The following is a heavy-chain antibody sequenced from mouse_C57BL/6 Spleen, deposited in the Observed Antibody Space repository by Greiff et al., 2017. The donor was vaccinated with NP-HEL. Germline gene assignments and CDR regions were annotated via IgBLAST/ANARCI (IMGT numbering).Heavy chain of an antibody. CDR3: ARGTTVVATGYFDV. CDR1: GYAFSSYW. J-gene: IGHJ1*03. D-gene: IGHD1-1*01. Sequence: QVQLQQSGAELVKPGASVKISCKASGYAFSSYWMNWVKQRPGKGLEWIGQIYPGAGATNYNGQFKGKATLTADKSSSAAYMQLIILTSEDSAVYVCARGTTVVATGYFDVWGTGTTVTVSS. CDR2: IYPGAGAT. V-gene: IGHV1-80*01.